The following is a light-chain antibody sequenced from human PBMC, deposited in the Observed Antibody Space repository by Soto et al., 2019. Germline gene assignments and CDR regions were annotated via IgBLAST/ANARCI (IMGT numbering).Light chain of an antibody. CDR2: GAS. Sequence: EIVLTQSPGTLSLSPGERATLSCRASQSVSSSDLAWYQQKPGQAPRLLIYGASSRATGIPDRFSGSGSGTDFTLTISRLEPEDFAVYYCQQYGSSQITFGQGTRWRL. V-gene: IGKV3-20*01. J-gene: IGKJ5*01. CDR1: QSVSSSD. CDR3: QQYGSSQIT.